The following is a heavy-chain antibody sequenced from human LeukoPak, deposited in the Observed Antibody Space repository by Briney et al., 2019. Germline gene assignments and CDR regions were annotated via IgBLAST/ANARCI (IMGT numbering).Heavy chain of an antibody. CDR1: GYTFTSYD. Sequence: ASVKVSCKASGYTFTSYDINWVRLAPGQGLEWMGWMNPVSGNAGSAQKFQGRVTLTRDTSMSTAYMEVTSLRSDDTAFYYCARAPMGRGALYWGQGTLVTVNS. V-gene: IGHV1-8*02. CDR2: MNPVSGNA. CDR3: ARAPMGRGALY. J-gene: IGHJ4*02. D-gene: IGHD3-10*01.